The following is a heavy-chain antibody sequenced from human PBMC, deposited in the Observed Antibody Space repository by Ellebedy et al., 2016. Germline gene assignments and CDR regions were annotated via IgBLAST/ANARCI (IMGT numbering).Heavy chain of an antibody. D-gene: IGHD1-1*01. CDR3: VTRHNVAFDI. Sequence: GESLKISXAASGFSVSSNDMSWVRQRPGKGLECVSVINSGGATYYADSVEGRFTISRDNSKKTLYLQMSGLGADDTAVYYCVTRHNVAFDIWGQGTTVTVSS. CDR1: GFSVSSND. J-gene: IGHJ3*02. CDR2: INSGGAT. V-gene: IGHV3-53*01.